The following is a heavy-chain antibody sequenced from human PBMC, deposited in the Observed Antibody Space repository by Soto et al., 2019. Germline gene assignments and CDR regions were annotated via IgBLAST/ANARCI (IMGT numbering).Heavy chain of an antibody. Sequence: QVQLQESGPGLVTPSGTLSLTCSVSGVSISRSNWWTWVRQAPGKGLEWIGELYPSGGTTYNPSHQTRVTISVDYSKNRLSLTLPSVTAADPAVYYCARCLHCSNGGRFDPWGQAALVTVSS. V-gene: IGHV4-4*02. D-gene: IGHD2-8*01. J-gene: IGHJ5*02. CDR2: LYPSGGT. CDR3: ARCLHCSNGGRFDP. CDR1: GVSISRSNW.